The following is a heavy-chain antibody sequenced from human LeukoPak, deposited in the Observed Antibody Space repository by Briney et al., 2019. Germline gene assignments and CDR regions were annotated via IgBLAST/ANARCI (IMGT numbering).Heavy chain of an antibody. CDR2: FYSGGST. Sequence: GGSLRLSCAASGFTVSSNYMTWVRQAPGKGLGWVSIFYSGGSTYYADSVKGRFTISRDISKNTLYLQMNSLRVEDTAVYYCARGGHYFASGSYGYFDYWGQGALVIVSS. CDR3: ARGGHYFASGSYGYFDY. V-gene: IGHV3-53*01. CDR1: GFTVSSNY. D-gene: IGHD3-10*01. J-gene: IGHJ4*02.